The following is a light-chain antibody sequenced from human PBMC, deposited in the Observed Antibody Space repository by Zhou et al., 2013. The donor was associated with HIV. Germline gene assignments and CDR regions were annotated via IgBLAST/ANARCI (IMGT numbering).Light chain of an antibody. CDR1: QNVSRSF. CDR2: GAS. Sequence: EIVLTQSPATLSLSPGERATLSCRASQNVSRSFLAWYQQKPGQAPRLLIYGASSRATGIPDRFIGSGSGTDFTLTISRLDPDDFAVFYXQHHGSPSTWTFAKGPRWRAN. J-gene: IGKJ1*01. V-gene: IGKV3-20*01. CDR3: QHHGSPSTWT.